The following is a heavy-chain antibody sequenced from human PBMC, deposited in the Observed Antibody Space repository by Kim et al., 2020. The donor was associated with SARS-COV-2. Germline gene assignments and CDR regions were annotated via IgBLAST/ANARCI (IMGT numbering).Heavy chain of an antibody. V-gene: IGHV3-11*01. CDR1: GFTFTDYY. Sequence: GGSLRLSCAASGFTFTDYYMSWIRQAPGKGLEWVSSISAGGSPIFYADSVKGRFTISRDNAKTSLSLQMNGLRAEDSAVYYCARGRSNPRHWGQGTLVT. J-gene: IGHJ4*02. CDR2: ISAGGSPI. D-gene: IGHD3-10*01. CDR3: ARGRSNPRH.